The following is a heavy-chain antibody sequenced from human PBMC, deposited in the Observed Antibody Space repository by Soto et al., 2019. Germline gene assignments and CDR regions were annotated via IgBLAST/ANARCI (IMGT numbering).Heavy chain of an antibody. Sequence: QVQLQESGPGLVKPSETLSLTCTVSGGSISSYYWSWIRQPPGKGLEWIGYIYYSGSTNYNPSLKSRVTISVDTSKNQFSLKLSSVTAADTAVYYCARESGAVAGTDYFDYWGQGTLVTVSS. CDR3: ARESGAVAGTDYFDY. CDR1: GGSISSYY. J-gene: IGHJ4*02. CDR2: IYYSGST. V-gene: IGHV4-59*01. D-gene: IGHD6-19*01.